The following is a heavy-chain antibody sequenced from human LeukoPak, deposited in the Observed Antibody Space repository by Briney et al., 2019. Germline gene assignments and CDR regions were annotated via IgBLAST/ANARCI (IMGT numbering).Heavy chain of an antibody. V-gene: IGHV3-23*01. J-gene: IGHJ4*02. CDR2: ISGSGGTT. CDR1: GITLSNYG. D-gene: IGHD3-22*01. Sequence: QPGGSLRLSCAVSGITLSNYGMSWVRQAPGEGLEWVAGISGSGGTTNYADSVKGRFTISRDNPKNTLFLHMNSLRAEDTAVYFCAKRGVVIRVILVGFHKEAYYFDSWGQGALVTVSS. CDR3: AKRGVVIRVILVGFHKEAYYFDS.